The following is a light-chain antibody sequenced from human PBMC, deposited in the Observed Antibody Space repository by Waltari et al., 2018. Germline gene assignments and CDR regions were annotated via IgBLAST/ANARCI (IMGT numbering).Light chain of an antibody. CDR2: ATS. CDR1: QTISSY. V-gene: IGKV1-39*01. Sequence: DIQMTPSPSPLSASVGDRVTITCRANQTISSYFNWYQQQPGKAPRLLIYATSSLQSGVPSRFSGSRSGTDFTLTISSLHPEDFATYYCQQSYSSPPFTFGPGTKVDIK. J-gene: IGKJ3*01. CDR3: QQSYSSPPFT.